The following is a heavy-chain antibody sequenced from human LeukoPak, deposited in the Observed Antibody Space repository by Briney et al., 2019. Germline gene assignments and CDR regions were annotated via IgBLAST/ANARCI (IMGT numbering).Heavy chain of an antibody. D-gene: IGHD3-22*01. CDR2: IYYSGST. V-gene: IGHV4-59*01. Sequence: SETLSLTCTVSGGSISSYYWSWIRQPPGKGLEWIGYIYYSGSTNYNPSLKSRVTISVDTSKNQFSLKLSSVTAADTAVYYCAREEGDSSGYYNWYDPWGQGTLVTVSS. CDR1: GGSISSYY. J-gene: IGHJ5*02. CDR3: AREEGDSSGYYNWYDP.